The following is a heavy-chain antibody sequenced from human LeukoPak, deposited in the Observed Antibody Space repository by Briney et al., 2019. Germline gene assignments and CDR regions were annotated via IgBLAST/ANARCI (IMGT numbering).Heavy chain of an antibody. V-gene: IGHV4-59*01. J-gene: IGHJ4*02. CDR2: IYYSGST. D-gene: IGHD4-11*01. Sequence: PSETLSLTCTVSGGSISSYSWSWIRQPPGKGLEWVGYIYYSGSTNYNPSLKSRVTISVDTSKNQFSLKLSSVTAADTAVYYCARSSYSDYAFDYWGQGTLVTVSS. CDR1: GGSISSYS. CDR3: ARSSYSDYAFDY.